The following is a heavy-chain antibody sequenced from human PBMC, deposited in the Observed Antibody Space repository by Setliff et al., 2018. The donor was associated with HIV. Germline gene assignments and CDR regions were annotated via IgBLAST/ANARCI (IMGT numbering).Heavy chain of an antibody. J-gene: IGHJ3*02. CDR1: GFTFSDYW. CDR3: ARGKDTFI. V-gene: IGHV3-7*01. CDR2: INQDGSEK. Sequence: PGGSLRLSCAASGFTFSDYWMSWVRQAPGKGLEWVANINQDGSEKYYLDSVKGRFTISRDNADNSLYLQMNRLRAEETAVCYCARGKDTFIWGQGTMVTVSS.